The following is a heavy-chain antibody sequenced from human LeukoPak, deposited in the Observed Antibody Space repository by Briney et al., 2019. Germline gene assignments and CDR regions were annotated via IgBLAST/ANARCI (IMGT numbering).Heavy chain of an antibody. CDR2: IIPIFGTA. CDR3: ARGARDYGDYFDY. Sequence: AASVKVSCKASGGTFSSYAISWVRQAPGQGLEWMGGIIPIFGTANYAQKFQGRVTITADKSTSTAYMELSSLRSEDTAVYYCARGARDYGDYFDYWGQGTLVTVSS. D-gene: IGHD4-17*01. CDR1: GGTFSSYA. J-gene: IGHJ4*02. V-gene: IGHV1-69*06.